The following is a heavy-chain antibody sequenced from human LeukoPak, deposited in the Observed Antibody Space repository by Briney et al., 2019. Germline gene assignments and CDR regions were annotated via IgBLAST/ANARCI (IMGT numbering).Heavy chain of an antibody. CDR2: ISAYNGNT. CDR3: ARDSYYYGSGTYYLDAFDI. V-gene: IGHV1-18*01. J-gene: IGHJ3*02. D-gene: IGHD3-10*01. Sequence: ASVKVSCKASGYTFSRYGISWVRQAPGQGLEWMGWISAYNGNTSYAQKVQGRVTMTADTSTSTVYMELRSLRSDDTAVYYCARDSYYYGSGTYYLDAFDIWGQGTMVTVSS. CDR1: GYTFSRYG.